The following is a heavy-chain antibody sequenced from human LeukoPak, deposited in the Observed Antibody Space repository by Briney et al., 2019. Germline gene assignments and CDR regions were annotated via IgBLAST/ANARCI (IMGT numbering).Heavy chain of an antibody. D-gene: IGHD2-2*01. V-gene: IGHV3-23*01. CDR2: ISASGGTT. CDR3: AKATCSSTSCYRNFEY. J-gene: IGHJ4*02. Sequence: GGSLRLSCAASGFTFSSYAMGWVRQASGKGLEWVSAISASGGTTYYADSVKGRSTISRDNSKDTLYLQMNSLRAEDTAVYYCAKATCSSTSCYRNFEYWGQGTLVTVSS. CDR1: GFTFSSYA.